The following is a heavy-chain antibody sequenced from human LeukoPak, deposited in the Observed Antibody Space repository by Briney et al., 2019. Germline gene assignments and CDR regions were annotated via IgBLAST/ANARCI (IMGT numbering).Heavy chain of an antibody. V-gene: IGHV3-21*01. Sequence: GGSLRLSCAASGFTFSTYTMNWVRQAPGKGLEWVSSISSSSYFIYYADSVRGRFTISRDNAKNSLYLQMNSLRAEDTAVYYCARDKTMVRGVIDYWGQGTLVTVSS. J-gene: IGHJ4*02. CDR2: ISSSSYFI. CDR1: GFTFSTYT. D-gene: IGHD3-10*01. CDR3: ARDKTMVRGVIDY.